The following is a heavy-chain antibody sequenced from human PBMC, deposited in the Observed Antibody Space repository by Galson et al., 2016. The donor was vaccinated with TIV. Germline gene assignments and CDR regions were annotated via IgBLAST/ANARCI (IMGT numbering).Heavy chain of an antibody. D-gene: IGHD3-22*01. Sequence: SVKVSCKVSRNTFSSFDINWVRQASGQGLEWMGWMNPSSGNTGYAQKFQGRVTMTRNISVSTVYMELRSLKSEDTAVYYCARDDGSTSGSDCWGQGSLVTVSS. CDR2: MNPSSGNT. CDR3: ARDDGSTSGSDC. CDR1: RNTFSSFD. J-gene: IGHJ4*02. V-gene: IGHV1-8*01.